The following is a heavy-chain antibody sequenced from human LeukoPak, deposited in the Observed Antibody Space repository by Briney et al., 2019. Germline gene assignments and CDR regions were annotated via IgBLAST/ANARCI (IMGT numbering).Heavy chain of an antibody. CDR3: ARDRTALVPDYMDV. CDR2: FISSSNYG. V-gene: IGHV3-21*01. D-gene: IGHD5-18*01. CDR1: GFSFSSYN. Sequence: GGSLRLSCAASGFSFSSYNINWARQAPGKGLEWVSSFISSSNYGYYADSVKGRFTISRDNAKNTLFLQINSLRAEDTAVYYCARDRTALVPDYMDVWGNGTTVTVSS. J-gene: IGHJ6*03.